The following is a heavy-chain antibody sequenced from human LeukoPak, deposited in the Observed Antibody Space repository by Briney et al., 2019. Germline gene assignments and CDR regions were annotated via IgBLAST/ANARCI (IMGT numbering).Heavy chain of an antibody. V-gene: IGHV4-59*01. D-gene: IGHD4-23*01. CDR3: ARDLEDGGNSRWCFDL. CDR1: GGSISSYY. Sequence: SETLSLTCTLPGGSISSYYWSWIRQPPGKGREWIGYVYYRGTTNYNPSLKSRATISVATSKNQFSRNLNSVTAAATAVYYCARDLEDGGNSRWCFDLWGGGTLGTVSS. J-gene: IGHJ2*01. CDR2: VYYRGTT.